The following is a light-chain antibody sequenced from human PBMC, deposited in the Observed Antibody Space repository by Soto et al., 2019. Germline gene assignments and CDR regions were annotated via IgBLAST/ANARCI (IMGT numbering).Light chain of an antibody. V-gene: IGLV2-14*01. CDR2: DVS. Sequence: QSALTQSASVSGYPGQSITISCTGTSSDVGGYNYVSWYQQHPGKAPKLMIYDVSNRPSGVSNRFSGSKSGNTASLTISGLQAEDEADYYCSSYTSSSTLDVVFGGGTKVTVL. J-gene: IGLJ2*01. CDR1: SSDVGGYNY. CDR3: SSYTSSSTLDVV.